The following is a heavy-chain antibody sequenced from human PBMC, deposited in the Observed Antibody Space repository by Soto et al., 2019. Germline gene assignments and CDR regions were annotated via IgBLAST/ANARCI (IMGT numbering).Heavy chain of an antibody. V-gene: IGHV3-33*01. CDR3: ARKNYLSWYAGLDV. CDR2: IWYDGSNK. J-gene: IGHJ6*02. CDR1: GFTFSDYG. D-gene: IGHD2-2*01. Sequence: LRLSCAGSGFTFSDYGMHWVRQAPGKGLEWVALIWYDGSNKYYADSVQGRFTISRDNAKNTMYLQMNGLRAEDTAIYHCARKNYLSWYAGLDVWGQGTTVTVSS.